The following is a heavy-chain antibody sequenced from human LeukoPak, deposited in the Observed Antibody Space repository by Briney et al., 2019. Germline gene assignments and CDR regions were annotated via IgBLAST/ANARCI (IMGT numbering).Heavy chain of an antibody. CDR3: ARDRRLTMIAILITDAFDI. CDR1: GGSFSGYY. D-gene: IGHD3-22*01. V-gene: IGHV4-34*01. CDR2: ISHSGST. J-gene: IGHJ3*02. Sequence: SETLSLTCVVSGGSFSGYYWTWIRQPPGKGLEWTGEISHSGSTNYNPSLKSRVTISIDTSKNHFSLKLTSVIAADTAVYYCARDRRLTMIAILITDAFDIWGQGTMVTASS.